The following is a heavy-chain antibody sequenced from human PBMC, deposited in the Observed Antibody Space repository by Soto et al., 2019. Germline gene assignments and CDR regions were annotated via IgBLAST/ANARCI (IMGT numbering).Heavy chain of an antibody. J-gene: IGHJ3*02. V-gene: IGHV3-23*01. Sequence: RLSCAASGFTFSSYAMSWVRQAPGKGLEWVSTISGSGGTIYYADSVQGRFTISRDNSKNTLYLHMNSLRAEDTAVYYCAKVQSSTWYGAFDIWGQGTMVTVSS. D-gene: IGHD6-13*01. CDR1: GFTFSSYA. CDR2: ISGSGGTI. CDR3: AKVQSSTWYGAFDI.